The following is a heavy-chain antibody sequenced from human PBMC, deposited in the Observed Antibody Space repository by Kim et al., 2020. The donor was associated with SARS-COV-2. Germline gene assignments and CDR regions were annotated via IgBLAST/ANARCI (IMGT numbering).Heavy chain of an antibody. V-gene: IGHV4-61*03. CDR3: ARGQGAYSPFEF. D-gene: IGHD2-15*01. J-gene: IGHJ4*02. Sequence: NYCPYLKSRVTISFDTSKKHFSLRLSSVTAADTAVYFCARGQGAYSPFEFWGQGALVSVSS.